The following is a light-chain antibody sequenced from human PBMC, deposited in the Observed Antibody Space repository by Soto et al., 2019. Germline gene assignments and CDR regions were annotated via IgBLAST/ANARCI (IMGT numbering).Light chain of an antibody. V-gene: IGLV2-8*01. Sequence: QSALTQTPSASGSPGQSVTISCTGTSSDVGGYNYVSWYQQHPGKAPKLMIYEVSKRPSGVPDRFSGSKSGNTASLTVSGLQAVDEADYYCSSYAGSNNPYVFGTGTKVTVL. CDR2: EVS. CDR3: SSYAGSNNPYV. J-gene: IGLJ1*01. CDR1: SSDVGGYNY.